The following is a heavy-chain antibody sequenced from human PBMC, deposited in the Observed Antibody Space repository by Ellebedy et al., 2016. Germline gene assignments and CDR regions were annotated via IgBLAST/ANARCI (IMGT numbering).Heavy chain of an antibody. J-gene: IGHJ3*01. V-gene: IGHV2-5*02. Sequence: SGPTLVKPTQTLTLTCTFSGFSLSTSGVGVGWIRQPPGKALEWLALIYWGDDKHYTASLKSRLTITKDTSKNQVVVTMTNADPMDTATYFCARQLISGPYDAFDLWGQGTKVTVFS. D-gene: IGHD6-25*01. CDR2: IYWGDDK. CDR1: GFSLSTSGVG. CDR3: ARQLISGPYDAFDL.